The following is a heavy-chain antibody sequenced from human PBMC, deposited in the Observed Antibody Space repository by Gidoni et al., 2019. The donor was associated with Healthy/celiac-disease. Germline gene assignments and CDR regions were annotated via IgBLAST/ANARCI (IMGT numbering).Heavy chain of an antibody. V-gene: IGHV4-34*01. CDR3: ARGPPSLWELPGHYYYGMDV. J-gene: IGHJ6*02. D-gene: IGHD1-26*01. CDR1: GGSFSGYY. CDR2: INHSGST. Sequence: QVQLQQWGAGLLKPSETLSLTCAVYGGSFSGYYWSWIRQPPGKGLEWIGEINHSGSTNYNPSLKSRVTISVDTSKNQFSLKLSSVTAADTAVYYCARGPPSLWELPGHYYYGMDVWGQGTTVTVSS.